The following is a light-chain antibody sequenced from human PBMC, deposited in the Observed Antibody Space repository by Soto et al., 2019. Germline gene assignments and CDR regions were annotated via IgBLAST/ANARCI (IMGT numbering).Light chain of an antibody. CDR1: QGVGRF. Sequence: EIVLTQSPATLSLSPGERAALSCKASQGVGRFLAWYQQKPGQAPRLLIYDASNRATGIPARFSGSGSGTEFTPAINNLEPEDFAFSYCQQRGGWPLTFGGGTKVDIK. CDR3: QQRGGWPLT. J-gene: IGKJ4*01. V-gene: IGKV3-11*01. CDR2: DAS.